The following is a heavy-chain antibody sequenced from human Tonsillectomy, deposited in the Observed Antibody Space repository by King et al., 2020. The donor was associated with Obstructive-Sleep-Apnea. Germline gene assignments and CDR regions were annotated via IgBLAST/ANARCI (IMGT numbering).Heavy chain of an antibody. Sequence: QLQESGPGLVKPSETLSLTCTVSGGSISSSSYYWGCIRQPPGKGLEWIGSIYYSGSTYYNPSLKSRVTISVDTSKNQFSLKLSSVTAADTAVYYCASTYYDYVWGSYRLDYWGQGTLVTVSS. J-gene: IGHJ4*02. CDR3: ASTYYDYVWGSYRLDY. V-gene: IGHV4-39*01. CDR1: GGSISSSSYY. CDR2: IYYSGST. D-gene: IGHD3-16*02.